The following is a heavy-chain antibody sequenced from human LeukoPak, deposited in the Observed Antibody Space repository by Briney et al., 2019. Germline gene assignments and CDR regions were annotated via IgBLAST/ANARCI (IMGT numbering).Heavy chain of an antibody. CDR1: GYSIRAHHW. J-gene: IGHJ3*01. D-gene: IGHD3-22*01. CDR2: IYFSGRD. Sequence: SETLSLTCTVSGYSIRAHHWWGWIRQPPGKGLEWIGYIYFSGRDLDNPSPSSRVTSSVDTTKSQFSLRMTSVSDVTTAAYYSAKTDSSGYVAFYVCGQRTMVT. V-gene: IGHV4-28*01. CDR3: AKTDSSGYVAFYV.